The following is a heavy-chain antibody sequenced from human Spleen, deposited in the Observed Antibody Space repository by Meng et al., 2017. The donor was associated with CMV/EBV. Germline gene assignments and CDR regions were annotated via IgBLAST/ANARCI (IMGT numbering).Heavy chain of an antibody. J-gene: IGHJ4*02. CDR2: ISSSSSYI. CDR3: TTEIAARPPQGGFDY. D-gene: IGHD6-6*01. Sequence: GESLKISCAASGFTFSSYSMNWVRQAPGKGLEWVSSISSSSSYIYYADSVKGRFTISRDNAKNSLYLQMNSLRAEDTAVYYCTTEIAARPPQGGFDYWCQGTLVTVSS. CDR1: GFTFSSYS. V-gene: IGHV3-21*03.